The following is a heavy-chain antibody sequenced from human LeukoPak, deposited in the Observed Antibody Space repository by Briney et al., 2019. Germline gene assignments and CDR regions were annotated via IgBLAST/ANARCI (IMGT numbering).Heavy chain of an antibody. V-gene: IGHV3-21*04. CDR2: ISSSSSYI. CDR3: AKFGGVGAGY. D-gene: IGHD3-16*01. CDR1: GFTFSSYS. Sequence: GGSLRLSCAASGFTFSSYSMNWVRQAPGKGLEWVSSISSSSSYIYYADSVKGRFTISRDNSKNTLYLQMNSLRAEDTAVYYCAKFGGVGAGYWGQGTLVTVSS. J-gene: IGHJ4*02.